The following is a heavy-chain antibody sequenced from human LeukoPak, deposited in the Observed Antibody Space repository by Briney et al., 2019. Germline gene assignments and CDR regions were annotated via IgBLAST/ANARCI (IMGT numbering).Heavy chain of an antibody. J-gene: IGHJ4*02. CDR2: ISSSSSYI. CDR3: AKDPSAPWIQPQFDY. Sequence: PGGSLRLSCAASGFTFSSYSMNWVRQAPGKGLEWVSSISSSSSYIYYADSVKGRFTISRDNSKNTLYLQMNSLRAEDTAVYYCAKDPSAPWIQPQFDYWGQGTLVTVSS. D-gene: IGHD5-18*01. V-gene: IGHV3-21*04. CDR1: GFTFSSYS.